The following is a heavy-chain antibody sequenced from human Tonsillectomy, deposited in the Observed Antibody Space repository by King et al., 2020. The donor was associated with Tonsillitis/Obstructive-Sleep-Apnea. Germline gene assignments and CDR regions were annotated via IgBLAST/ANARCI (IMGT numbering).Heavy chain of an antibody. J-gene: IGHJ4*02. Sequence: VQLQESGPGLVKPSENLSLTCTVSGGSVSSGSYYWSWIRQPPGKGLEWIGYIYYSGSTNYNPSLKSRVTISVDTSKNQFSLKLNSVTAADTAVYYCAAQTLDFWSGNYYFDSWGQGTLVTVSS. CDR1: GGSVSSGSYY. V-gene: IGHV4-61*01. CDR2: IYYSGST. D-gene: IGHD3-3*01. CDR3: AAQTLDFWSGNYYFDS.